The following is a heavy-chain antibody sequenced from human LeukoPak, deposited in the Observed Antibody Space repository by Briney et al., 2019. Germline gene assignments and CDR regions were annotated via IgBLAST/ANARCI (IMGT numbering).Heavy chain of an antibody. Sequence: GGSLRLSCAASGFIFRNYAMSWVRQGPARGLEWVSSLRGDGETFYADSVKGRFTLSRDDSRNTVYLQLNNLRVEDTAIYYCAKASWVSNVDAVLWGQGTLVTVSS. CDR3: AKASWVSNVDAVL. V-gene: IGHV3-23*01. J-gene: IGHJ4*02. CDR2: LRGDGET. CDR1: GFIFRNYA. D-gene: IGHD3-16*01.